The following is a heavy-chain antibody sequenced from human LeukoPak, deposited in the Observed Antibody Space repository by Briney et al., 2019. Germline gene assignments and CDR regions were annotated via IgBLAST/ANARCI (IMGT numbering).Heavy chain of an antibody. V-gene: IGHV1-18*01. J-gene: IGHJ6*02. CDR1: GYTFTSYG. D-gene: IGHD6-13*01. Sequence: GASVKVSCMASGYTFTSYGISWVRQAPGQGLEWMGWISAYNGNTNYAQKLQGRVTMTTDTSTSTAYMELRSLRSDDTAVYYCAREGLGSWDYYYYGMDVWGQGTTVTVSS. CDR2: ISAYNGNT. CDR3: AREGLGSWDYYYYGMDV.